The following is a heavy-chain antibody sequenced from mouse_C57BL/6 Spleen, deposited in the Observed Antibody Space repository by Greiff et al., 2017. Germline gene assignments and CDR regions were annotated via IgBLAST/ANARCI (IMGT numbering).Heavy chain of an antibody. CDR1: GYSITSGYY. D-gene: IGHD3-2*02. CDR2: ISYDGSN. V-gene: IGHV3-6*01. CDR3: ATDSSGYGEAY. J-gene: IGHJ3*01. Sequence: EVKLMASGPGLVKPSQSLSLTCSVTGYSITSGYYWNWIRQFPGNKLEWMGYISYDGSNNYNPSLKNRISITRETSKNQFFLKLNSVTTEDTATYYCATDSSGYGEAYWGQGTLVTVAA.